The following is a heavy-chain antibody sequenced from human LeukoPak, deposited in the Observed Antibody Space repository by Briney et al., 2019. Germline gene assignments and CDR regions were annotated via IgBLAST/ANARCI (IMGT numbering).Heavy chain of an antibody. CDR3: ASGIIGT. CDR2: IKSDGSST. CDR1: GFTFSNYW. J-gene: IGHJ5*02. V-gene: IGHV3-74*01. D-gene: IGHD1-20*01. Sequence: GGSLRLSCAASGFTFSNYWMHWVRQAPGKGLVWVSRIKSDGSSTIYADSVKGRFAISRDNSKNTLYLQMNSLRAEDTAVYYCASGIIGTWGQGTLVTVSS.